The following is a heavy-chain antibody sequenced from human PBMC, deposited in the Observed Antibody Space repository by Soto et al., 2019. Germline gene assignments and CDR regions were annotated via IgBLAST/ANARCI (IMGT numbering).Heavy chain of an antibody. CDR1: GYTFSNYG. J-gene: IGHJ4*02. D-gene: IGHD3-16*01. CDR3: ARVRFAVQKMNYLDF. CDR2: ISAYNGAT. V-gene: IGHV1-18*04. Sequence: ASVKVSCKASGYTFSNYGINWVRQAPGQGPEWMGWISAYNGATNYAQSFQGRVTLTTYTSTTTAYMELRSLTSDDTAVYYCARVRFAVQKMNYLDFWGQGALVTVSS.